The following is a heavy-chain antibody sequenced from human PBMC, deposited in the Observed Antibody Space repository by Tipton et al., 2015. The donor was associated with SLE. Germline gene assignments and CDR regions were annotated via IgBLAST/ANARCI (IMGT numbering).Heavy chain of an antibody. Sequence: TLSLTCSVSGGSISSYYWSWIRQPPAKGLEWIGFIYYNGKTNYNPSLKSRVTISVDTSKNQFSLKLSSVTAADTAVYYCARDRRGWYFDLWGRGTLVTVSS. CDR1: GGSISSYY. V-gene: IGHV4-59*12. CDR2: IYYNGKT. D-gene: IGHD3-10*01. J-gene: IGHJ2*01. CDR3: ARDRRGWYFDL.